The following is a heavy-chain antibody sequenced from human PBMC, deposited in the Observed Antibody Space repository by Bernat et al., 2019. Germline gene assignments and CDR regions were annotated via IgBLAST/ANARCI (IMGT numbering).Heavy chain of an antibody. D-gene: IGHD3-10*01. J-gene: IGHJ4*02. CDR3: ARDRGGMGDY. V-gene: IGHV3-74*01. CDR1: GFIFTAYD. Sequence: EVQLVESGGGLVQPGGSLRLSCAASGFIFTAYDMHWVRQAPGKGLVWVSLITSDGSDTIYADSVKGRFTLSRDNANNTLYLQMNSLRAEDTAVYYCARDRGGMGDYWGQGTLVTVSS. CDR2: ITSDGSDT.